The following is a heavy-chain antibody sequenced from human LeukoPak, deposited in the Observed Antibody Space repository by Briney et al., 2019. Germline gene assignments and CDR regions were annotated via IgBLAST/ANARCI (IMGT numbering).Heavy chain of an antibody. Sequence: PSETLSLTCAVYGGSFSGYYWSWIRQPPGKGLEWTGEINHSGSTNYNPSLKSRVTISVDTSKNQFSLKLSSVTAADTAVYYCARVSVDTAKDYWGQGTLVTVSS. CDR1: GGSFSGYY. CDR3: ARVSVDTAKDY. D-gene: IGHD5-18*01. CDR2: INHSGST. J-gene: IGHJ4*02. V-gene: IGHV4-34*01.